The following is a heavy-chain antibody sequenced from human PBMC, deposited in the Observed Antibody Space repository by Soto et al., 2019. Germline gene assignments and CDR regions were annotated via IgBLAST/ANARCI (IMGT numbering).Heavy chain of an antibody. CDR3: ARDPPYSSGWYAGFDP. Sequence: QVQLVQSGAEVKKHGASVKVSCKASGYTITSYGIRWVRQAPAQGLEWMGWISAYNGNTNYAQKLQGRVTMTTDTSTSTAYMELRSLRSDDTAVYYCARDPPYSSGWYAGFDPWGQGTLVTVSS. CDR1: GYTITSYG. V-gene: IGHV1-18*01. CDR2: ISAYNGNT. J-gene: IGHJ5*02. D-gene: IGHD6-19*01.